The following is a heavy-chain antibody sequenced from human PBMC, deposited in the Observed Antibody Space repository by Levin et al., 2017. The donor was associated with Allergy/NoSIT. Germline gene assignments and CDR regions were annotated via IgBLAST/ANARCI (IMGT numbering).Heavy chain of an antibody. CDR2: IIWNSETM. CDR1: GFNFDEYA. V-gene: IGHV3-9*01. D-gene: IGHD6-19*01. CDR3: VKDIYLGQWPQQYGMDV. J-gene: IGHJ6*02. Sequence: HPGGSLRLSCAASGFNFDEYAMHWVRQGPGKGLEWVSGIIWNSETMGYADSVKGRFTISRDNAKNSLYLQMNSLRPEDTAVYYCVKDIYLGQWPQQYGMDVWGQGTTVTVS.